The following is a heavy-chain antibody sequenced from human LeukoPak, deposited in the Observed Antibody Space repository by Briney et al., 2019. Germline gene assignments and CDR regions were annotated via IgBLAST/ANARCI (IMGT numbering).Heavy chain of an antibody. CDR2: ISWNSGSI. CDR3: ARAIVAAAGTFDY. Sequence: GRSLRLSCAASGFTFDDYAMHWVRQAPGKGLEWVSGISWNSGSIGYADSVKGRFTISRDNAKNSLYLQMNSLRAEDTAVYYCARAIVAAAGTFDYWGQGTLVTVSS. J-gene: IGHJ4*02. V-gene: IGHV3-9*01. CDR1: GFTFDDYA. D-gene: IGHD6-13*01.